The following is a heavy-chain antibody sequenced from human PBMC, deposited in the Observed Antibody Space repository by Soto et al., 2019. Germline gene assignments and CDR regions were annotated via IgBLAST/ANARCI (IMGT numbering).Heavy chain of an antibody. J-gene: IGHJ5*02. CDR2: IYHSGST. CDR1: GYSISSGYY. Sequence: PSETLSLTCAVSGYSISSGYYWGWIRQPPGKGLEWIGSIYHSGSTYYNPSLKSRVTISVDTSKNQFSLKLSSVTAADTAVYYCAGRKILAYCGGDCFGWFDPWGQGTLVTVSS. V-gene: IGHV4-38-2*01. CDR3: AGRKILAYCGGDCFGWFDP. D-gene: IGHD2-21*02.